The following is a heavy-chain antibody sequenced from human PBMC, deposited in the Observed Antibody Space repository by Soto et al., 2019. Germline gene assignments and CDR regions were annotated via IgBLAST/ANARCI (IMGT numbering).Heavy chain of an antibody. CDR1: GYSFSSYW. V-gene: IGHV5-51*01. Sequence: PGASLKISCEGSGYSFSSYWIAWVRQMNGKGLEWMGIIYPDDSETRYSPSFQGQLPISADKSVSTAYLQWSSLKASDTAVYYCARVPYCSSTGCYSYFDNWGQGTLVTVSS. D-gene: IGHD2-2*02. J-gene: IGHJ4*02. CDR2: IYPDDSET. CDR3: ARVPYCSSTGCYSYFDN.